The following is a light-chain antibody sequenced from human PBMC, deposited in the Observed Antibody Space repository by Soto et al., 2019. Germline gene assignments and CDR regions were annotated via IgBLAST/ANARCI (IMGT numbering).Light chain of an antibody. CDR2: DVS. V-gene: IGLV2-14*03. CDR3: SAYTTSIALYV. CDR1: SSDVAEYKY. Sequence: QSVLTQPAPVSGSPGQSITISCTETSSDVAEYKYVSWYQQHPGRAPNLIIYDVSNRPSGVSNRFSGSKSGSTASLTISGLQAEDEADYYCSAYTTSIALYVFGPGTKVTVL. J-gene: IGLJ1*01.